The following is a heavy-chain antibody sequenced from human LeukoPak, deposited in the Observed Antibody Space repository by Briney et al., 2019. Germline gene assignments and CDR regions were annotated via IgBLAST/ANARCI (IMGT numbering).Heavy chain of an antibody. V-gene: IGHV1-69*02. Sequence: ASVKVSCKASGGTFSSYTISWVRQAPGQGLEWMGRIIPILGIANYAQKFQGRVTITADKSTSTAYMELSSLRSEDTAVYYCARADGYSYGTLGYWGQGTLVTVSS. J-gene: IGHJ4*02. CDR2: IIPILGIA. CDR1: GGTFSSYT. D-gene: IGHD5-18*01. CDR3: ARADGYSYGTLGY.